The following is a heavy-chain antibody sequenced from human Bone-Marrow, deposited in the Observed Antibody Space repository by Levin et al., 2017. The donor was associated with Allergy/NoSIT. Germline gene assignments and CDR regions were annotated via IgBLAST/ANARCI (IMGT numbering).Heavy chain of an antibody. CDR1: GYTFTKSS. CDR2: ISPQSGTT. J-gene: IGHJ4*02. V-gene: IGHV1-18*01. Sequence: ASVKVSCRASGYTFTKSSMAWVRQAPGQGLEWVGWISPQSGTTLYAQKVQGRVTMTTDTSTNTAYMELRSLTSDDTAVYFCAGEDNPGEFDYWGQGTLVTVSS. D-gene: IGHD7-27*01. CDR3: AGEDNPGEFDY.